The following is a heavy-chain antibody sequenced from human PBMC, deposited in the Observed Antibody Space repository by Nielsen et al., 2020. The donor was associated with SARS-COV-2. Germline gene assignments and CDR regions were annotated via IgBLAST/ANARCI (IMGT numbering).Heavy chain of an antibody. Sequence: GESLKISCAASGFTLSSYGMHWVRQAPGKGLEWVAVISYDGSNKYYADSVKGRFTISRDNSKNTLFLQMNSLRAEDTAVYYCAKDSRGYSTFDYWGQGTLVTVSS. CDR1: GFTLSSYG. J-gene: IGHJ4*02. V-gene: IGHV3-30*18. CDR2: ISYDGSNK. CDR3: AKDSRGYSTFDY. D-gene: IGHD3-22*01.